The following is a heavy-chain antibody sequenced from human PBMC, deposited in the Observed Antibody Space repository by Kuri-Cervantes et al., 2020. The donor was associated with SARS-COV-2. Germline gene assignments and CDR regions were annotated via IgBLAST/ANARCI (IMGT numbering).Heavy chain of an antibody. CDR3: ARVLWDFDSSGYPFDS. CDR2: FLNSGTT. CDR1: GFTFSGYT. D-gene: IGHD3-22*01. V-gene: IGHV3-53*01. Sequence: GGSLRLSCVATGFTFSGYTMNWVRQAPGKGLEWVSIFLNSGTTFYADSVKGRFTISRDTSKNTLYLEMKSLRVEDTAVYYCARVLWDFDSSGYPFDSWGQGTLVTVSS. J-gene: IGHJ4*02.